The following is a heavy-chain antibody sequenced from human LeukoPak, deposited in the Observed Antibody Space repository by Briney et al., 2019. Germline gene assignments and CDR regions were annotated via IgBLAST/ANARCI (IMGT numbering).Heavy chain of an antibody. CDR3: ARSDLGTIPAGPFNY. V-gene: IGHV1-18*01. J-gene: IGHJ4*02. Sequence: ASVKVSCKASGYTFTNYGISWVRQAPGQGLEWMGWISGYQGSTKYAQNFQGRVTMTIDTSTSTAYMDLRSLRSDDTAIYFCARSDLGTIPAGPFNYWGQGTLVAVSS. CDR2: ISGYQGST. CDR1: GYTFTNYG. D-gene: IGHD5-24*01.